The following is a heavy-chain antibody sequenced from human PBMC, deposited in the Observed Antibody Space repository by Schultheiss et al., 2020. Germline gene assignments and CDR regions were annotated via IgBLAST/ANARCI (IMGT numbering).Heavy chain of an antibody. CDR3: AGWVGI. Sequence: GGSLRLSCVVSGFDFSNSAMSWVRQAPGKGPEWVSAISDSSLSKSYAESVKGRFTISRDNSKNTLYLQMNSLRAEDTAVYYCAGWVGIWGQGTMVTVSS. CDR1: GFDFSNSA. D-gene: IGHD6-19*01. J-gene: IGHJ3*02. V-gene: IGHV3-23*01. CDR2: ISDSSLSK.